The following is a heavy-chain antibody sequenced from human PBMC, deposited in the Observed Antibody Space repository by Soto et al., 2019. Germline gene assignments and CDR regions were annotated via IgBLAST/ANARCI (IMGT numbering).Heavy chain of an antibody. CDR2: IYYSGST. J-gene: IGHJ4*02. D-gene: IGHD4-17*01. V-gene: IGHV4-39*01. CDR3: AGRSTVDAIKYFDY. CDR1: GGSISSSSYY. Sequence: SETLSLTCTVSGGSISSSSYYWGWIRQPPGKGLEWIGSIYYSGSTYYNPSLKSRVTISVDTSKNQFSLKLSSVTAADTAVYYCAGRSTVDAIKYFDYWGQGTLVTVSS.